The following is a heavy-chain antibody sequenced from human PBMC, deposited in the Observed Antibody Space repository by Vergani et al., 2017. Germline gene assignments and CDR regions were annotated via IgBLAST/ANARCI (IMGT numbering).Heavy chain of an antibody. CDR1: GYTFTGYY. D-gene: IGHD2-2*01. CDR2: IIPIFGTA. V-gene: IGHV1-69*01. Sequence: QEQLVQSGAEVKEPGASVKVSCKASGYTFTGYYMHWVRQAPGQGLEWMGGIIPIFGTANYAQKFQGRVTITADESTSTAYMELSSLRSEDTAVYYCAFTSRSKYQLFDYWGQGTLVTVSS. CDR3: AFTSRSKYQLFDY. J-gene: IGHJ4*02.